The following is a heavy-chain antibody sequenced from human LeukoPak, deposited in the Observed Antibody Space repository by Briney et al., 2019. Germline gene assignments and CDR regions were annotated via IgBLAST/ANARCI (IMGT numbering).Heavy chain of an antibody. CDR3: AKSQEDDSSGYHYSDFDY. V-gene: IGHV3-23*01. D-gene: IGHD3-22*01. J-gene: IGHJ4*02. Sequence: GGSLRLSCTASGFTFSSYAMYWVRQAPGKGLEWVSANSGSGGNTYYADSVKGRFTISRDISKNTLFLQMNSLRAEDTAVYYCAKSQEDDSSGYHYSDFDYWGQGTLVTVSS. CDR2: NSGSGGNT. CDR1: GFTFSSYA.